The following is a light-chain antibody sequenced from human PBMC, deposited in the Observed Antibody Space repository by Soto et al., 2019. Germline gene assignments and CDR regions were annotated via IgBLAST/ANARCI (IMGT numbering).Light chain of an antibody. J-gene: IGLJ1*01. Sequence: QSVLTQPASVSGAPGQSITISCTGTRSDVGGYNHVYWHQQHPGKAPKLMIYDVTNRPSGVSDRFSGSKSGNTASLTISGLQAEDEADYYCSSYTSSSAYVFGAGTTVTVL. CDR3: SSYTSSSAYV. CDR1: RSDVGGYNH. V-gene: IGLV2-14*01. CDR2: DVT.